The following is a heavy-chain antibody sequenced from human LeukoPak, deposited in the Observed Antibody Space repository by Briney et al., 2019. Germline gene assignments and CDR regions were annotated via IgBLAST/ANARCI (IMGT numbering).Heavy chain of an antibody. J-gene: IGHJ4*02. CDR1: GFTFSSYS. CDR3: ARGFQGYYDFWSGSEGFDY. Sequence: GGSLRLSCAASGFTFSSYSMNWVRQAPGKRLEWVSSISSSSSYIYYAHSVKGGFTISRDNAKNSLYLQMNSLRAEDTAVYYCARGFQGYYDFWSGSEGFDYWGQGTLVTVSS. D-gene: IGHD3-3*01. CDR2: ISSSSSYI. V-gene: IGHV3-21*01.